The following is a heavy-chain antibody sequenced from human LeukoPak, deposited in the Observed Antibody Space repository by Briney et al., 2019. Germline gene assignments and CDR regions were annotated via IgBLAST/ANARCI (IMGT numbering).Heavy chain of an antibody. D-gene: IGHD1-26*01. Sequence: GGSLRLSCAASGFTFSRHWMYWVRQAPGKGLEWVANIKQDGSAKPYVDSVKGRFTISRDNAKNSLFLQMNSLRAEDTAVYYCVKDYQVGNSPAFGDYWGQGTLVTISS. CDR2: IKQDGSAK. CDR3: VKDYQVGNSPAFGDY. J-gene: IGHJ4*02. V-gene: IGHV3-7*03. CDR1: GFTFSRHW.